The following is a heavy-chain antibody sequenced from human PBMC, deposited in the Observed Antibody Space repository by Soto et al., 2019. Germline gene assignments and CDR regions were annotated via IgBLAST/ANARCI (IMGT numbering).Heavy chain of an antibody. CDR3: AIVGATTGWYFDY. J-gene: IGHJ4*02. V-gene: IGHV1-46*01. D-gene: IGHD1-26*01. Sequence: ASVNVSCKASGYTFTSYSMHWVRQAPEQGLEWKGIIIPSGGSTSYAQKFQGRVNMTRDTSTSTVYMELSSLRSEDTAVYYCAIVGATTGWYFDYWGQGTLVTVSS. CDR1: GYTFTSYS. CDR2: IIPSGGST.